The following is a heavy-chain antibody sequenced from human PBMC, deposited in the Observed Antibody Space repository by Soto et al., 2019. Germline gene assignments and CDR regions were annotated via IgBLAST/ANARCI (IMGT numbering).Heavy chain of an antibody. CDR1: GFNFRAFA. Sequence: VGALRLSCAASGFNFRAFAMHWVRLAPGRGLEYVSAISNNGDGTYYANSVKGRFIISRDNSKNTLFLHMDSLRSDDMAMYFCTRAPSLTLLYDHCGQGTLVTVS. CDR2: ISNNGDGT. D-gene: IGHD3-9*01. J-gene: IGHJ4*02. CDR3: TRAPSLTLLYDH. V-gene: IGHV3-64*01.